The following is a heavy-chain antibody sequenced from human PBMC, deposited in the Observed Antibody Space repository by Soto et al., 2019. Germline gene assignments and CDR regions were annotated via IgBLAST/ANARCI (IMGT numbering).Heavy chain of an antibody. CDR1: GFTFSYHY. D-gene: IGHD6-25*01. CDR2: IKNKANSYTT. CDR3: ARVRMVVTTRLFDY. J-gene: IGHJ4*02. Sequence: EVQLVESGGGLVQPGGSLRLSCAASGFTFSYHYMDWVRQAPGKGLEWVGRIKNKANSYTTEYAASVKGRFTISSDDSKNSLDLQMNRLKTEDTAVYYCARVRMVVTTRLFDYWGQGTLVTVSS. V-gene: IGHV3-72*01.